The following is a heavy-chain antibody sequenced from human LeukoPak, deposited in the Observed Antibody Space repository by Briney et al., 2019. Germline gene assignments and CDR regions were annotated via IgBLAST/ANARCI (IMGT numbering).Heavy chain of an antibody. CDR1: GFTFSSYA. CDR3: ARAEAGWWFGSLEDYFDY. D-gene: IGHD3-10*01. J-gene: IGHJ4*02. V-gene: IGHV3-23*01. CDR2: ISGSGGST. Sequence: GGSLRLSCAASGFTFSSYAMSWVRQAPGKGLEWVSAISGSGGSTYYADSVKGRFTISRDNSKNTLYLQMNSLRAEDTAVYYCARAEAGWWFGSLEDYFDYWGQGTLVTVSS.